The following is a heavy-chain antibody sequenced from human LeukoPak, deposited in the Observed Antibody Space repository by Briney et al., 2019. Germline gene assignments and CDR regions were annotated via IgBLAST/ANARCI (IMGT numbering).Heavy chain of an antibody. V-gene: IGHV3-30*18. D-gene: IGHD6-13*01. J-gene: IGHJ4*02. CDR3: AKVGNKDSSSWFFDY. CDR2: ISYDGSNK. CDR1: GFTFSSYG. Sequence: PGRSLRLSCAASGFTFSSYGMHWVRQAPGKGLEWVAVISYDGSNKYYADSVKGRFTISRDNSKNTLYLQMNSLRAEDTAVYYCAKVGNKDSSSWFFDYWGQGTLVTVSS.